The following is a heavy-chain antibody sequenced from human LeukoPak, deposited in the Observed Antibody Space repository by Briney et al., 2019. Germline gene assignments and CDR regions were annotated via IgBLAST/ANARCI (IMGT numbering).Heavy chain of an antibody. Sequence: PSETLSLTCTVSGGSISSYYWSWIRQPPGKGLEWIGYIYYSGSTNYNPSLKSRVTISVDTSKNQFSLKLSSVTAADTAVYYCARDRRFGEFGYWGQGTLVTVSS. J-gene: IGHJ4*02. CDR1: GGSISSYY. D-gene: IGHD3-10*01. V-gene: IGHV4-59*01. CDR3: ARDRRFGEFGY. CDR2: IYYSGST.